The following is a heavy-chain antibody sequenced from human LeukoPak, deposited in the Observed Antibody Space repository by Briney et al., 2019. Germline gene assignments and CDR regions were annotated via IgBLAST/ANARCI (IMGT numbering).Heavy chain of an antibody. D-gene: IGHD3-10*01. J-gene: IGHJ4*02. CDR3: ASYYYGSGSYYKWGWPIDY. Sequence: SETLSLTCTVSGGSISSSSYYWGWIRQPPGKGLEWIGSIYYSGSTYYNPSLKSRVTISVDTSKNQFSLKLSSVTAADTAVYYCASYYYGSGSYYKWGWPIDYWGQGTLVTVSS. CDR1: GGSISSSSYY. CDR2: IYYSGST. V-gene: IGHV4-39*01.